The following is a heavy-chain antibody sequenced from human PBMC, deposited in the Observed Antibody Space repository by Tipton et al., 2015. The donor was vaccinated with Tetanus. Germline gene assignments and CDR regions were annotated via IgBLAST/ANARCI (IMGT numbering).Heavy chain of an antibody. CDR2: IYSRGST. D-gene: IGHD1-26*01. V-gene: IGHV4-4*07. CDR1: GGSLSTFY. J-gene: IGHJ6*02. CDR3: ARDFRERSGTYFSYYYTMDV. Sequence: TLSLTCTVSGGSLSTFYWNWIRQPAGKGLEWIGRIYSRGSTNYNPPLKSRVTMSIDTSKNQFSLELTSVTAADTAVYYCARDFRERSGTYFSYYYTMDVWGQGTTVTVSS.